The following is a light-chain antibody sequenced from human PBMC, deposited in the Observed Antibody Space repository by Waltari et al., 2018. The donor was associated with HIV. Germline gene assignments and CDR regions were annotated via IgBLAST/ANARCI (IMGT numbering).Light chain of an antibody. CDR1: QSILSSSNNRKY. Sequence: DIVMTQSPDSLAVSLGARATMKCKSSQSILSSSNNRKYLAWYQQKPGQPPKLLIYWASSRDSGVPDRFIGRGSGTDFSLTISSLQAEDVAVYFCHQYYTTPYTFGQGTKLEIK. CDR2: WAS. V-gene: IGKV4-1*01. CDR3: HQYYTTPYT. J-gene: IGKJ2*01.